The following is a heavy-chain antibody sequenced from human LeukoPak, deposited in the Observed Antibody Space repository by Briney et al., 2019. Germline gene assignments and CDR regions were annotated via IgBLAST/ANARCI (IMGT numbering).Heavy chain of an antibody. CDR3: ARVTAVAGTSVGVDA. Sequence: GGSLRLSCAASGFTFSSYDMHWVRQTPGKGLEWVAFIRYDGSNKYYADSVKGRFTISRDNSKNTLYLQMNSLRAEDTAVYYCARVTAVAGTSVGVDAWGQGILVTVS. CDR1: GFTFSSYD. D-gene: IGHD6-19*01. CDR2: IRYDGSNK. V-gene: IGHV3-30*02. J-gene: IGHJ4*02.